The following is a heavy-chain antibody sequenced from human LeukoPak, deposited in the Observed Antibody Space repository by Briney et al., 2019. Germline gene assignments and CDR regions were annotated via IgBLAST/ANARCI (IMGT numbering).Heavy chain of an antibody. CDR2: ISYDGSNK. D-gene: IGHD3-10*01. J-gene: IGHJ4*02. CDR3: AKVLTQYGSGSYPFDY. Sequence: PGGSLRLSCAASGFTFSSYGMHWVRQAPGKGLEWVAVISYDGSNKYYADSVKGRFTISRDNSKNTLYLQMNSLRAEDTAVCYCAKVLTQYGSGSYPFDYWGQGTLVTVSS. V-gene: IGHV3-30*18. CDR1: GFTFSSYG.